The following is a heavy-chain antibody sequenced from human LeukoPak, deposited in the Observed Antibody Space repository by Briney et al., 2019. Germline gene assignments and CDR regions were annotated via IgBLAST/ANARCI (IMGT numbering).Heavy chain of an antibody. Sequence: GRSLRLSCAASGFTFSSYAMHWVRQAPGKGLEWVAVITYDGSNKYYTDSVKGRFTISRDNSKSTLYLQMNSLRAEDTAVYYCAKVRWDNSGWYYLDYWGQGTLVTVSS. D-gene: IGHD6-19*01. J-gene: IGHJ4*02. CDR1: GFTFSSYA. V-gene: IGHV3-30*04. CDR2: ITYDGSNK. CDR3: AKVRWDNSGWYYLDY.